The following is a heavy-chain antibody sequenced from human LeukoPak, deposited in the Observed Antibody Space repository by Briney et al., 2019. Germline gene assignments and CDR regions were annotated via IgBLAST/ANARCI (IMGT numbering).Heavy chain of an antibody. CDR1: GGSISSNNHC. J-gene: IGHJ4*02. V-gene: IGHV4-39*01. D-gene: IGHD1-26*01. Sequence: SETLSLTCSVSGGSISSNNHCWGWIRQPPGKGLEWIGNVHYRGSTYYNPSLKSRVTISVDTSKSQFSLKLSSVIAADTAVYYCARVTGSYYDDFDYWGQGTLVTVSS. CDR2: VHYRGST. CDR3: ARVTGSYYDDFDY.